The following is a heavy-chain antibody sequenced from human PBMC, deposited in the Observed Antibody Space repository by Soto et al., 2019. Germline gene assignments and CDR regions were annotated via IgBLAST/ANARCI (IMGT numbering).Heavy chain of an antibody. CDR2: IKQDGSEK. J-gene: IGHJ6*02. CDR3: VRDWSTFWGMDV. CDR1: VFTFITYW. Sequence: GWSLRLACASSVFTFITYWMKWVRQAPGKGLEWVANIKQDGSEKYYVDSVKGRFAISRDNAKDSLFPQMNNLRAEDTAVYYCVRDWSTFWGMDVWGQGTTVTVSS. V-gene: IGHV3-7*01.